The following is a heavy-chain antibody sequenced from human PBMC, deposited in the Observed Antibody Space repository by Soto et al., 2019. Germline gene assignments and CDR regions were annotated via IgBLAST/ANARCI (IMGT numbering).Heavy chain of an antibody. Sequence: QVQLVQSGAEVKKPGSSVKVSCKASGGTFSSYTISWVRQAPGQGLEWMGRIIPILGIANYAQKFQGRVTITADKSTSTAYMELSSLRSEDTAVYYCARGYSGYDADYWGQGPLVTVSS. D-gene: IGHD5-12*01. CDR2: IIPILGIA. V-gene: IGHV1-69*02. CDR3: ARGYSGYDADY. J-gene: IGHJ4*02. CDR1: GGTFSSYT.